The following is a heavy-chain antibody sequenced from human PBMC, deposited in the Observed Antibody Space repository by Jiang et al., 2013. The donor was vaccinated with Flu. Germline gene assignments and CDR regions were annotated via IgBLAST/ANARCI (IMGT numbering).Heavy chain of an antibody. Sequence: EVKKPGTSVKVSCKASAYTFTAFYMYWVRQAPGQGLEWMGRIKPNSGDTNYAQNFQGRVTMTRDTSISTAYMELGSLRSDDTALYYCARVQASGSYPIDYWGQGTLVTVSS. CDR1: AYTFTAFY. CDR3: ARVQASGSYPIDY. V-gene: IGHV1-2*06. CDR2: IKPNSGDT. D-gene: IGHD1-26*01. J-gene: IGHJ4*02.